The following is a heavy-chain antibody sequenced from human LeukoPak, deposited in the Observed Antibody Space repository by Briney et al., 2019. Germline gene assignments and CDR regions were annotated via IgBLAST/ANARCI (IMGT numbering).Heavy chain of an antibody. D-gene: IGHD3-3*01. Sequence: GGSLRLSCAASGFTFSSYWMHWVRQAPGKGLVWVSRINSDGSSTSYADSVKGRFTISRDISEKTLFLQMNSLRAEDTAVYYCAKDETISGVNYFYYWGQGTLVTVSS. CDR2: INSDGSST. V-gene: IGHV3-74*01. J-gene: IGHJ4*02. CDR1: GFTFSSYW. CDR3: AKDETISGVNYFYY.